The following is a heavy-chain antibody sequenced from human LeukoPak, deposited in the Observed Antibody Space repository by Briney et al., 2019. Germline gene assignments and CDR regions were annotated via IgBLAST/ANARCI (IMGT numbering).Heavy chain of an antibody. CDR1: GYTLTELS. D-gene: IGHD1-7*01. CDR3: ATSNPDWNYGSAFDY. CDR2: FDPEDGET. Sequence: ASVKVSCKVSGYTLTELSMHWVRQAPGKGLEWMGGFDPEDGETIYAQKFQGRVTMTEDTSTDTAYMELSSLRSEDTAVYYCATSNPDWNYGSAFDYWGQGTLVTASS. V-gene: IGHV1-24*01. J-gene: IGHJ4*02.